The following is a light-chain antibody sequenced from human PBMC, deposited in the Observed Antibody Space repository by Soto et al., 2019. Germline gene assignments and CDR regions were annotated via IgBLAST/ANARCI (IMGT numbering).Light chain of an antibody. J-gene: IGLJ3*02. CDR1: NVGEYDY. CDR3: SSFAGNNIWV. V-gene: IGLV2-8*01. CDR2: EVT. Sequence: QSALTQPPSASGSPGQSVTISCTGSNVGEYDYVSWYQQHPGKAPKLMIHEVTKRPSGVPDRFSGSKSGNTASLTVSGLQAEDEADYYCSSFAGNNIWVFGGGTKLTVL.